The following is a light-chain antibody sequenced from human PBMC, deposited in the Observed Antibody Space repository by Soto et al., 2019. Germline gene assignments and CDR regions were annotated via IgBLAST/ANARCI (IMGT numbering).Light chain of an antibody. CDR2: GAS. V-gene: IGKV3-15*01. J-gene: IGKJ2*01. Sequence: EIVMTQSPATLSVSPGERVTLSCRASQSVSSNLAWYQQKPGQAPRLLIYGASTRATGIPARFSGSGSGTELTLIISSLQSEDFAVYYCQQYHNWPPFTFGQGTKLEIK. CDR1: QSVSSN. CDR3: QQYHNWPPFT.